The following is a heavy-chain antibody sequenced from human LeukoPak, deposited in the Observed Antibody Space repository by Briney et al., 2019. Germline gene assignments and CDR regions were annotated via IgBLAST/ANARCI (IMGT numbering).Heavy chain of an antibody. CDR1: GFTFTNIF. J-gene: IGHJ4*01. V-gene: IGHV3-7*01. Sequence: QPSVTLRRYCAASGFTFTNIFMSWLPHVPGKGLEWAANIKQDGSKTTYADYGRGRITSFRYNTKDSIELQRNRLSATDVATYYSVREGLYFFDFWGQGTLVTVSS. CDR3: VREGLYFFDF. CDR2: IKQDGSKT. D-gene: IGHD3-16*01.